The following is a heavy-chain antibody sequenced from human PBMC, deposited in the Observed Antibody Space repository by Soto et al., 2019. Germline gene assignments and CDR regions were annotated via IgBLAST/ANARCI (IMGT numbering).Heavy chain of an antibody. CDR2: INHSGST. J-gene: IGHJ4*02. CDR1: GLSFSGYY. Sequence: PSETLSLTCAVYGLSFSGYYWSWIRQPPGKGLEWIGEINHSGSTNYNPSLKSRVTISVDTSKNQFSLKLSSVTAADTAVYYCARGMTNIAVAGTGNNFDYWGQGTLVTVSS. V-gene: IGHV4-34*01. D-gene: IGHD6-19*01. CDR3: ARGMTNIAVAGTGNNFDY.